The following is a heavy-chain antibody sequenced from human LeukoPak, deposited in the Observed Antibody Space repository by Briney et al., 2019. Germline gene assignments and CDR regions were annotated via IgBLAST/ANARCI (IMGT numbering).Heavy chain of an antibody. Sequence: PGGSLRLSCAASGFTLSSYWMSWVRQAPGKGLEGVANIKQDGSEKYYVDSVKGRFTISRDNAKKALYLQMNSLRAEDTAVYYCARGGKKVVALGNEYYYYYMDVWGKGTTVTVSS. CDR3: ARGGKKVVALGNEYYYYYMDV. D-gene: IGHD2-15*01. CDR1: GFTLSSYW. CDR2: IKQDGSEK. V-gene: IGHV3-7*01. J-gene: IGHJ6*03.